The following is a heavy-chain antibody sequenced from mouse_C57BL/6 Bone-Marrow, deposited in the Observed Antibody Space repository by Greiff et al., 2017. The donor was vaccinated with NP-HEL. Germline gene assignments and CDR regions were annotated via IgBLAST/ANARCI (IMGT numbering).Heavy chain of an antibody. J-gene: IGHJ4*01. CDR1: GYAFSSYW. CDR3: ARGDYGSSRFGYAMDY. CDR2: IYPGDGDT. V-gene: IGHV1-80*01. D-gene: IGHD1-1*01. Sequence: VQLQQSGAELLKPGASVNISCKASGYAFSSYWMNWVKERPGKGLEWIGQIYPGDGDTKYNGKFKGKATLTADKSSSTAYMQVSSLTSEDSAVYFCARGDYGSSRFGYAMDYWGQGTSVTVSS.